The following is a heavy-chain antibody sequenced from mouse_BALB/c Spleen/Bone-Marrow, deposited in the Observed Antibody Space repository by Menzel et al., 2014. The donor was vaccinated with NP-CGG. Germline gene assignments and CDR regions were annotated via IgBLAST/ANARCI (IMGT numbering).Heavy chain of an antibody. CDR2: INPSNGRT. CDR3: ARSDGYYPYYKAMDY. CDR1: GYTFTRYW. J-gene: IGHJ4*01. D-gene: IGHD2-3*01. Sequence: QVQLQQSGAELLKPGASVQLSCKASGYTFTRYWMHWVKQRPGQGLEWIGEINPSNGRTNYTEKFKRKATLTVDKSSSTAYMQLSSLTSEDSAVYYCARSDGYYPYYKAMDYWGQGTEGTGSS. V-gene: IGHV1S81*02.